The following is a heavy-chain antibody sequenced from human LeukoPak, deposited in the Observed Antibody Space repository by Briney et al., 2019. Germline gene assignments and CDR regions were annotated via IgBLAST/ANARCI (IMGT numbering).Heavy chain of an antibody. CDR2: INHSGST. J-gene: IGHJ5*02. D-gene: IGHD3-22*01. V-gene: IGHV4-34*01. CDR1: GGSFSGYY. CDR3: ARTFRAYYYDPRFDP. Sequence: SETLSLTCAVYGGSFSGYYWSWIRQPPGKGPEWIGEINHSGSTNYNPSLKSRVTISVDTSKNQFSLKLGSVTAADTAVYYCARTFRAYYYDPRFDPWGQGTLVTVSS.